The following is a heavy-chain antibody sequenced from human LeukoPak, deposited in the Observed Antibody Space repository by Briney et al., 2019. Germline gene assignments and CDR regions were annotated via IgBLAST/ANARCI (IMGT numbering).Heavy chain of an antibody. CDR1: GYTFTSYG. D-gene: IGHD6-13*01. Sequence: ASVKVSCKASGYTFTSYGISWVRQAPGQGLEWMGWISAYNGNTNYAQKLQGRVTMTTDASTSTAYTELRSLRSDDTAVYYCARDAAAGTPYYHYYYYMDVWGKGTTVTVSS. CDR2: ISAYNGNT. J-gene: IGHJ6*03. CDR3: ARDAAAGTPYYHYYYYMDV. V-gene: IGHV1-18*01.